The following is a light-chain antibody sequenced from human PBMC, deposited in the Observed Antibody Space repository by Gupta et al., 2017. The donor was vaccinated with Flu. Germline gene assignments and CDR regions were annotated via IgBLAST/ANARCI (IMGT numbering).Light chain of an antibody. CDR1: SGSIGLNY. V-gene: IGLV6-57*01. J-gene: IGLJ2*01. Sequence: SGSPGKTITISCTRSSGSIGLNYVQWYQQRPGTSPKNIIYEDDQRASGVPDRFSGSIDRSSNSASLTISGLMTEDEADYYCQSYEVFGGGTKLTVL. CDR3: QSYEV. CDR2: EDD.